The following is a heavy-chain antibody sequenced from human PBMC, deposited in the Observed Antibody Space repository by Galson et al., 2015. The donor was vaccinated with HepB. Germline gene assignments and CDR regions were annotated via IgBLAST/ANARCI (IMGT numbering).Heavy chain of an antibody. V-gene: IGHV1-18*01. CDR2: VSSYNGNT. CDR1: GYTFTSCA. D-gene: IGHD3-3*01. CDR3: ARFLASPVAILEWFTTGGCFDL. Sequence: AAQVPCKASGYTFTSCAISWVRRPPARGLEWMGGVSSYNGNTNYEQKLQSRVTMTTDTSTSTAYMALRTLKSADTAVYYCARFLASPVAILEWFTTGGCFDLWGRGTLVTVSS. J-gene: IGHJ2*01.